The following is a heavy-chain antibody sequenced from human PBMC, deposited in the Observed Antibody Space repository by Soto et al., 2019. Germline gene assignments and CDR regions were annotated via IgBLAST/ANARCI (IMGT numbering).Heavy chain of an antibody. J-gene: IGHJ4*02. CDR3: ARDDCSGGSCYSEFDY. V-gene: IGHV4-4*07. CDR1: GGSISSYY. D-gene: IGHD2-15*01. CDR2: IYTSGST. Sequence: PSETLSLTCTVSGGSISSYYWSWIRQSAGKGLEWIGRIYTSGSTNYNPSLKSRVTMSVDTSKNQFSLKLSSVTAADTAVYYCARDDCSGGSCYSEFDYWGQGTLVTVSS.